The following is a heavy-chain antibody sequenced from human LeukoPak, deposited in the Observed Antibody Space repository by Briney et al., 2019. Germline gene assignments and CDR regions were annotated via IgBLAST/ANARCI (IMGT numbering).Heavy chain of an antibody. D-gene: IGHD3-10*01. J-gene: IGHJ4*02. CDR1: GFTFISYG. CDR2: IRYDGNSK. CDR3: AREDSYYYGSGSYPFDY. V-gene: IGHV3-30*02. Sequence: GGCLRLSCAASGFTFISYGMHWVRQAPGKGLDWVAFIRYDGNSKYYADSVKGRFTFSRDNSKHTLYLQMNSLRAEDTAVYYCAREDSYYYGSGSYPFDYWGQGTLVTVSS.